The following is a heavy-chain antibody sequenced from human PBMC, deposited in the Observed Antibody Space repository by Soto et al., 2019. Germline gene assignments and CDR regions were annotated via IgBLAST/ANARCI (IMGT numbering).Heavy chain of an antibody. CDR1: GGSISSYY. CDR2: IYYSGST. J-gene: IGHJ4*02. V-gene: IGHV4-59*08. D-gene: IGHD5-18*01. Sequence: SETLSLTCTVSGGSISSYYWSWIRQPPGKGLEWIGYIYYSGSTNYNPSLKSRVTISVDTSKNQFSLKLSSVTAADTAVYYCGRHANLVAMVDFDYWGQGTLVTVSS. CDR3: GRHANLVAMVDFDY.